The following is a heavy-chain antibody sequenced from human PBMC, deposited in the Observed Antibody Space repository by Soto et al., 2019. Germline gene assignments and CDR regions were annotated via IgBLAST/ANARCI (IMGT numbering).Heavy chain of an antibody. CDR3: AREKRAAAGIFHN. D-gene: IGHD6-13*01. V-gene: IGHV4-34*01. J-gene: IGHJ4*02. CDR1: GGSFSGYY. Sequence: QVQLQQWGEGLLKPSETLSLTCAVYGGSFSGYYWSWIRQPPGKGLEWIGEINHSGSTNYNPSLRRRVTISVVTAKTQLSLKLSSVPAADRAVYYCAREKRAAAGIFHNWGEGTLVAVSS. CDR2: INHSGST.